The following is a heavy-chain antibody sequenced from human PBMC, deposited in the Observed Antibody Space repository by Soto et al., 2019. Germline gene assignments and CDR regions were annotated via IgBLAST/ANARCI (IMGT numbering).Heavy chain of an antibody. CDR1: GGSINSSDYF. V-gene: IGHV4-30-4*01. CDR2: IFYTGTT. CDR3: AREPSFPGARHYY. J-gene: IGHJ4*02. Sequence: SETLSLTCTVSGGSINSSDYFWTWIRQSPGKGLEWMGYIFYTGTTYSPPSLTSRLIMSIDTSRNQFSLRLTSVTAAASAVYYCAREPSFPGARHYYSGQGALVTVAS.